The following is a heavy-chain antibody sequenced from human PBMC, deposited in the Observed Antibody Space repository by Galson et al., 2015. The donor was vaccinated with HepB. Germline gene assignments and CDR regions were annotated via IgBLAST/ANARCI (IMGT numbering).Heavy chain of an antibody. CDR1: GITFSTYS. CDR3: ASVEITLGRGGLRTRSYFGY. Sequence: SLRLSCAASGITFSTYSMNWVRQAPGKGLEWVSSISSSSSYIYYDDSVKGRFTISRDNAKRSLNLQMNSLRAEDTAVYFCASVEITLGRGGLRTRSYFGYWGQGTLVTVSS. V-gene: IGHV3-21*01. CDR2: ISSSSSYI. J-gene: IGHJ4*02. D-gene: IGHD3-10*01.